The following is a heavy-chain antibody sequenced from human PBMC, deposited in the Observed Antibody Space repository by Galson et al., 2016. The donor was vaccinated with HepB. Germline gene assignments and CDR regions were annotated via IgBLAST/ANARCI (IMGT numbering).Heavy chain of an antibody. J-gene: IGHJ3*02. Sequence: SVKVSCKASGYTFTSYGISWVRQAPGQGLEWMGWISTYDGDTNYEQNLQGRVTMTTDTSTTTAYMELRSLRSDATAMYYCARDWYCSAGSCYDAFDIWGEGTMVTVSS. V-gene: IGHV1-18*01. D-gene: IGHD2-15*01. CDR1: GYTFTSYG. CDR2: ISTYDGDT. CDR3: ARDWYCSAGSCYDAFDI.